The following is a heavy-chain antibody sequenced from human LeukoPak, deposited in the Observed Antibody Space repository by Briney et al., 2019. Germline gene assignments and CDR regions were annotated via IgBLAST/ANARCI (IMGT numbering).Heavy chain of an antibody. V-gene: IGHV3-30-3*01. D-gene: IGHD6-6*01. J-gene: IGHJ4*02. CDR2: ISYDGSNK. Sequence: GGSLRLSCAASGFTFSSYAMHWVRQAPGKELEWVAVISYDGSNKYYADSVKGRFTISRDNSKNTLYLQMNSLRAEDTAVYYCARDHSSSSSYYFDYWGQGTLVTVSS. CDR3: ARDHSSSSSYYFDY. CDR1: GFTFSSYA.